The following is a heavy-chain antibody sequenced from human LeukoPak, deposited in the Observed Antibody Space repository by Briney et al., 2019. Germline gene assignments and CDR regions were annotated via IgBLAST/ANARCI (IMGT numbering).Heavy chain of an antibody. D-gene: IGHD6-13*01. CDR2: IYYSGST. CDR1: DDSITMYY. J-gene: IGHJ3*02. V-gene: IGHV4-59*01. CDR3: AREGRVGSSWLTLIHDHDAFDI. Sequence: SETLSLTCTVSDDSITMYYWTWIRQPPRKGLEWIGYIYYSGSTNYNPSLKSRVTISVDTSKNQFSPKLSSVTAADTAVYYCAREGRVGSSWLTLIHDHDAFDIWGQGTMVTVSS.